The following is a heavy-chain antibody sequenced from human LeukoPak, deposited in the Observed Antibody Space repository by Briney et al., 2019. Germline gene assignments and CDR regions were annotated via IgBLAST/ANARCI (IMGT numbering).Heavy chain of an antibody. CDR3: ARDVDSSGYYYD. CDR1: GGSISSGGYY. CDR2: IYYSGST. J-gene: IGHJ4*02. D-gene: IGHD3-22*01. V-gene: IGHV4-31*03. Sequence: PSETLSLTCTVSGGSISSGGYYWSWIRQHPGKGLEWIGYIYYSGSTYYNPSLKSRVTISVDTSKNQFSLKLSSVTAADTAVYYCARDVDSSGYYYDWGQGTLVTVSS.